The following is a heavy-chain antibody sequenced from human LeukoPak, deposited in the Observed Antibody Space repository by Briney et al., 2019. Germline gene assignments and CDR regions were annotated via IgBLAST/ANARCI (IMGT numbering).Heavy chain of an antibody. CDR1: GYTFTSYG. V-gene: IGHV3-53*01. CDR3: ARSYTHYDFWSGYTYQNYFDP. D-gene: IGHD3-3*01. Sequence: SCKASGYTFTSYGISWVRQAPGKGLEWVSVIYAGDSTYYADSVKGRFIISRDNSKNTVYLQMDSLRAEDTAVYYCARSYTHYDFWSGYTYQNYFDPWGQGTLVTVSS. CDR2: IYAGDST. J-gene: IGHJ5*02.